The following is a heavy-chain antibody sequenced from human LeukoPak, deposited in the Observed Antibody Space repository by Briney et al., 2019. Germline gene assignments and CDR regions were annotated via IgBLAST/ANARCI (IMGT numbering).Heavy chain of an antibody. CDR3: ASSRSGGFTTNYYDSSGYYFDY. J-gene: IGHJ4*02. D-gene: IGHD3-22*01. CDR1: GGSIRSSYYY. V-gene: IGHV4-39*01. Sequence: SETLSLTCTVSGGSIRSSYYYWGWIRQPPGKGLEWIGSIYDSGSTYYNPSLKSRVTISVDTSKNQFSLKLNSVTAADTAVYYCASSRSGGFTTNYYDSSGYYFDYWGQGTLVTVSS. CDR2: IYDSGST.